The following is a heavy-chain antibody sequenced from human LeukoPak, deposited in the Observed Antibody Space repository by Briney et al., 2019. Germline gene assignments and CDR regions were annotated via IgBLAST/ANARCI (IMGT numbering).Heavy chain of an antibody. V-gene: IGHV1-18*01. D-gene: IGHD3-3*02. J-gene: IGHJ4*02. CDR1: GGTFSSYA. CDR2: ISAYNGNT. CDR3: ARGASFLEWLSEYYFDY. Sequence: VASVKVSCKASGGTFSSYAISWVRQAPGQGLEWMGRISAYNGNTNYAQKFQGRVTMTRDTSISTAYMELSRLRSDDTAVYYCARGASFLEWLSEYYFDYWGQGTLVTVSS.